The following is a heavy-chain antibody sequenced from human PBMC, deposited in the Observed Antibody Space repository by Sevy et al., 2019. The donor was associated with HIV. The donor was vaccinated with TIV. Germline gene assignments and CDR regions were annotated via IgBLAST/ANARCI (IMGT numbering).Heavy chain of an antibody. CDR3: AKAENRPYSSGWYDY. Sequence: GGSLRLSCAASGFTFDDYAMHWVRQAPGKGLEWVSGISWHSANIGYADSVKGRFTISREKAKNSLYLQMNSLGAEDTALYYCAKAENRPYSSGWYDYWGQGTLVTVS. V-gene: IGHV3-9*01. J-gene: IGHJ4*02. CDR2: ISWHSANI. CDR1: GFTFDDYA. D-gene: IGHD6-19*01.